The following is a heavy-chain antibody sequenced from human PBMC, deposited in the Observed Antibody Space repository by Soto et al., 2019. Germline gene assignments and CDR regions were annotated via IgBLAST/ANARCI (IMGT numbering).Heavy chain of an antibody. J-gene: IGHJ3*02. D-gene: IGHD5-12*01. CDR1: GGSISSSSYY. CDR3: AREYSGYDNRGGDAFDI. V-gene: IGHV4-39*01. Sequence: SETLSLTCTVSGGSISSSSYYWGWIRQPPGKGLEWIGSIYYSGSTYYNPSLKSRVTISVDTSKNQFSLKLSSVTAADTAVYYCAREYSGYDNRGGDAFDIWGQGTMVTVS. CDR2: IYYSGST.